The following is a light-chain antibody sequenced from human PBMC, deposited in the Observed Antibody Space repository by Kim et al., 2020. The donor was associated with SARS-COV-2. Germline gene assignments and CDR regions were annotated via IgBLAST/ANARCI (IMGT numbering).Light chain of an antibody. V-gene: IGLV3-9*01. CDR1: NIENKN. J-gene: IGLJ2*01. CDR2: RDK. CDR3: QVWDSRTVV. Sequence: SVALGQTATIPCGGNNIENKNVHWYHQRPGQAPVLVMYRDKKRPSGIPERLSGSNSGDTATLTINRVEAGDEGDYYCQVWDSRTVVFGGGTQLTVL.